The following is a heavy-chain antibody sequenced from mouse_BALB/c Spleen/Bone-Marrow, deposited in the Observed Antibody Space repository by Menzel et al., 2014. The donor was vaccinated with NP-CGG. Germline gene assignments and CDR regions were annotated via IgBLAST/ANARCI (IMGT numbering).Heavy chain of an antibody. CDR2: INPSSGGT. V-gene: IGHV1S81*02. Sequence: QVHVKQSGAELVKPGASVKLSCKASGYTFTSYYMYWVKQGPGQGLEWIGEINPSSGGTNFNEKVKSKATLTVDKSSSTAYMQLSSLTSEDSAVYYCTRSGPGFAYWGQGTLVTVSA. J-gene: IGHJ3*01. CDR3: TRSGPGFAY. CDR1: GYTFTSYY.